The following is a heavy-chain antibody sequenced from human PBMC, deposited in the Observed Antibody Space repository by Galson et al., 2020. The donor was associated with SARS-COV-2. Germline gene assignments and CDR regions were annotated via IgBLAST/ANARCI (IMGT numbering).Heavy chain of an antibody. J-gene: IGHJ6*02. CDR3: AKDLTYYDFWSGYLATPFRSQALHYYYYGMDV. D-gene: IGHD3-3*01. Sequence: TGGSLRLSCAASGFTFSSYGMHWVRQAPGKGLEWVAVISYDGSNKYYADSVKGRFTISRDNSKNTLYLQMNSLRAEDTAVYYCAKDLTYYDFWSGYLATPFRSQALHYYYYGMDVWGQGTTVTVSS. CDR1: GFTFSSYG. V-gene: IGHV3-30*18. CDR2: ISYDGSNK.